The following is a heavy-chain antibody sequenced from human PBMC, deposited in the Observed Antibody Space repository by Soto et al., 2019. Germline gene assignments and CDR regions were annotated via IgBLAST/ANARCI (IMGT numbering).Heavy chain of an antibody. CDR3: ARDSPIDSSGYYHFDY. Sequence: GASVKVSCKASGYTFTSYGISWVRQAPGQGLEWMGWISAYNGNTNYAQKLQGRVTMTTDTSTSTAYMELRSLRSDDTAVYYCARDSPIDSSGYYHFDYWGQGTLVTVSS. CDR1: GYTFTSYG. V-gene: IGHV1-18*01. J-gene: IGHJ4*02. CDR2: ISAYNGNT. D-gene: IGHD3-22*01.